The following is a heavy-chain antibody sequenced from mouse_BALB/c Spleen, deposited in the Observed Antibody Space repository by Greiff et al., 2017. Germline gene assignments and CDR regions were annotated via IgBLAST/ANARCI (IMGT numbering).Heavy chain of an antibody. CDR2: ISDGGSYT. V-gene: IGHV5-4*02. CDR1: GFTFSDYY. CDR3: ARESDGNAMDY. Sequence: EVQRVESGGGLVKPGGSLKLSCAASGFTFSDYYMYWVRQTPEKRLEWVATISDGGSYTYYPDSVKGRFTISRDNAKNNLYLQMSSLKSEDTAMYYCARESDGNAMDYWGQGTSVTVSS. J-gene: IGHJ4*01.